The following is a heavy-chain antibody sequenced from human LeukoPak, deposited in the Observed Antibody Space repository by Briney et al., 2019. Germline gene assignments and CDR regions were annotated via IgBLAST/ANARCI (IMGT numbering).Heavy chain of an antibody. CDR2: IIPILGIA. D-gene: IGHD1-26*01. V-gene: IGHV1-69*04. CDR3: ARRQTYSGSYLGYYYGMDV. Sequence: ASVKVSCKASGGTFSSYAISWVRQAPGQGLEWMGRIIPILGIANYAQKFQGRVTITADKSTSTAYMELSSLRSEDTAVYYCARRQTYSGSYLGYYYGMDVWGQGTTVTVSS. J-gene: IGHJ6*02. CDR1: GGTFSSYA.